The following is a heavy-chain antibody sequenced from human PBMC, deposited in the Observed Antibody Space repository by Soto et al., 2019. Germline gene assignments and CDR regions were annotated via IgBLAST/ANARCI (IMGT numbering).Heavy chain of an antibody. CDR2: INPSGGST. J-gene: IGHJ4*02. CDR1: GYTFTSYY. Sequence: ASVKVSCKASGYTFTSYYMHWVRQAPGQGLEWMGIINPSGGSTSYAQKFQGRVTMTRDTSTSTVYMELSSLRSEDTAVYYCARELSREYGSGWYGYWGQGTLVTVSS. CDR3: ARELSREYGSGWYGY. V-gene: IGHV1-46*03. D-gene: IGHD6-19*01.